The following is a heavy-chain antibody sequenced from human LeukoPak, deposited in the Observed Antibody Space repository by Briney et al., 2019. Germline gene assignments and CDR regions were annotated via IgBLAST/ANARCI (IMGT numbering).Heavy chain of an antibody. CDR3: ARRVNNYGVLFQH. Sequence: ASVKVSCKASGYTFTSYDINWVRQATGQGLEWMGWMNPNSGNTGYAQKFQGRVTMTRNTSISTAYMELSSLRSEDTAVYYCARRVNNYGVLFQHWGQGTLVTVSS. CDR1: GYTFTSYD. V-gene: IGHV1-8*01. D-gene: IGHD4-17*01. J-gene: IGHJ1*01. CDR2: MNPNSGNT.